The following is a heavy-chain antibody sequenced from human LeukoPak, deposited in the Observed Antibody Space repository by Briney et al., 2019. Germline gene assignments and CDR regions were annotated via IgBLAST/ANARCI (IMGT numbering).Heavy chain of an antibody. Sequence: GGSLRLSCAASGFIFSSSAMTWVRQAPGKGLEWVSAISGSGTNTYYAESVKGRFTISRDNAKNSLYLQMNSLRAEDTAIYYCTRVGYIDEGIDYWGQGTLVTVSS. CDR1: GFIFSSSA. CDR2: ISGSGTNT. D-gene: IGHD5-24*01. J-gene: IGHJ4*02. CDR3: TRVGYIDEGIDY. V-gene: IGHV3-23*01.